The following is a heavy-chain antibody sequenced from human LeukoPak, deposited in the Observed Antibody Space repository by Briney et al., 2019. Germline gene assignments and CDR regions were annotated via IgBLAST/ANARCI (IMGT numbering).Heavy chain of an antibody. CDR1: GFTFSSYA. V-gene: IGHV3-23*01. CDR2: ISGSGGST. J-gene: IGHJ4*02. D-gene: IGHD3-22*01. CDR3: AYYHSYDSRGLDDYFDY. Sequence: PGGSLRLSCAASGFTFSSYAMSWVRQAPGKGLEWVSAISGSGGSTYYADSVKGRFTISRDNSKNTLYLQMNSLRAEDTAVYYCAYYHSYDSRGLDDYFDYWGQGTLVTVSS.